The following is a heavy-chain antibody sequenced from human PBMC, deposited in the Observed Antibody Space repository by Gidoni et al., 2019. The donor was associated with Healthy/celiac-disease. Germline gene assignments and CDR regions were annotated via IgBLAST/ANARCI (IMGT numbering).Heavy chain of an antibody. CDR3: TRDVPYMATGRFDS. J-gene: IGHJ4*02. CDR1: GDSVSSNSAA. CDR2: TYYRSKWDN. D-gene: IGHD1-1*01. V-gene: IGHV6-1*01. Sequence: QVQLQQSGPGLVKPSQTLSLTCAISGDSVSSNSAAWNWIRQSPSRNLEWLGRTYYRSKWDNDYAVSVKSRITIKPDTSKNQFSLQLNSVTPEDTAVYYFTRDVPYMATGRFDSWGQGTLVTVSS.